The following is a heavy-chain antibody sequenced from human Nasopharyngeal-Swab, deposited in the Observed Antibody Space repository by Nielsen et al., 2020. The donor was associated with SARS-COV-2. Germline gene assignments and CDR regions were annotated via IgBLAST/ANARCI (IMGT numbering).Heavy chain of an antibody. V-gene: IGHV4-34*01. Sequence: SETLSLTCAVYGGAFGGFYWSWIRQSPGEGLEWIGEINPSGGTDYNPSLKSRVSMSVDTSKNQVSLNLKAVTAADTGLYYCARGRRERAPRYYYYGMDVWGQGTTVSVS. D-gene: IGHD1-1*01. CDR3: ARGRRERAPRYYYYGMDV. CDR1: GGAFGGFY. J-gene: IGHJ6*02. CDR2: INPSGGT.